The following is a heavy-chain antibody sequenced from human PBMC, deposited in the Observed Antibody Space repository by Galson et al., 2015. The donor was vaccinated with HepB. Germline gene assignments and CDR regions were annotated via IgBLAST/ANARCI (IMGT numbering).Heavy chain of an antibody. Sequence: QSGAEVTKPGESLRISCQGSGYSFTNYWISWVRQMPGKGLEWMGRLDPSDSYTNYSPSFQGHVIISVDKSISAAFLQWSSLKASDTAVYYCARRGYCSSPSCYHDYWGQGTLVTVSS. CDR1: GYSFTNYW. CDR3: ARRGYCSSPSCYHDY. J-gene: IGHJ4*02. CDR2: LDPSDSYT. D-gene: IGHD2-2*01. V-gene: IGHV5-10-1*01.